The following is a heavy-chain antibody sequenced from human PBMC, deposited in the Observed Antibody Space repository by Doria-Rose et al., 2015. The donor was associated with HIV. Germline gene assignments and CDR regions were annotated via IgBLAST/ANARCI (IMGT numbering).Heavy chain of an antibody. D-gene: IGHD3-22*01. Sequence: QVQLQQSGAELVRPGASVTLSCKASGYTFSDNELHWVKQTPVHGLEWIGTIDPETGGTAYNQKFKGKAILNADKFSSTAYMELRSVTSEDSAVYHCTRGLFAWFAYWGQGTLVTVS. CDR1: GYTFSDNE. V-gene: IGHV1-24*01. J-gene: IGHJ4*03. CDR2: IDPETGGT. CDR3: TRGLFAWFAY.